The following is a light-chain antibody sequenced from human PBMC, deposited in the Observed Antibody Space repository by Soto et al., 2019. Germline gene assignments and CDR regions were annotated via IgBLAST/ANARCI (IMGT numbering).Light chain of an antibody. CDR2: SDY. CDR3: ASWDEGLNGWV. V-gene: IGLV1-44*01. CDR1: TSNIGRNT. Sequence: QSVLSQPPSASGTPGQRVTISCSGVTSNIGRNTVNWLQHLPGTAPKLLIYSDYHRPSGVADRFSGSKSGTSSSLAISGLQSEDEADYYCASWDEGLNGWVFGGGTQLTGL. J-gene: IGLJ3*02.